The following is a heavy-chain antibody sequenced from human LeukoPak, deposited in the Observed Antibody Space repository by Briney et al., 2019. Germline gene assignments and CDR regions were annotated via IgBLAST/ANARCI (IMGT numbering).Heavy chain of an antibody. Sequence: ASVKVSCKASGYIFTSYDINWVRQATGQGLEWMGWMNPNSGNTGYAQKFQGRVTMTRNTSISTAYMELSSLRSEDTAVYYCARGLVAVGATGDYWGQGTLVTVSS. CDR2: MNPNSGNT. V-gene: IGHV1-8*01. CDR3: ARGLVAVGATGDY. D-gene: IGHD1-26*01. CDR1: GYIFTSYD. J-gene: IGHJ4*02.